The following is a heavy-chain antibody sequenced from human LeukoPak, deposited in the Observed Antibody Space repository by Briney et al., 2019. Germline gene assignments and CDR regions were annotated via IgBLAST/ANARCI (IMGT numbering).Heavy chain of an antibody. CDR3: AKGAAAGKVDWFDP. V-gene: IGHV3-23*01. CDR1: GFSFTSYA. D-gene: IGHD6-13*01. CDR2: LTGYGGA. J-gene: IGHJ5*02. Sequence: GGSLRLSCAASGFSFTSYAMMWVRQAPGKGVRWIATLTGYGGAYYAGSGEGRFIVSRDISKNTFFLQMYSLRAEDTAVYYCAKGAAAGKVDWFDPWGQGTLVTVSS.